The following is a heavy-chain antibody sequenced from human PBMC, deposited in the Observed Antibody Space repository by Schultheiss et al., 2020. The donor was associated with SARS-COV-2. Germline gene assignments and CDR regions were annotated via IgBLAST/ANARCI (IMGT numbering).Heavy chain of an antibody. CDR3: ARDDSSSWANWFDP. D-gene: IGHD6-13*01. V-gene: IGHV1-2*04. CDR2: INPNSGGT. J-gene: IGHJ5*02. CDR1: GYTFTGYY. Sequence: ASVKVSCKASGYTFTGYYMHWVRQAPGQGLEWMGWINPNSGGTNYAQKFQGWVTMTRDTSISTAYMELSRLRSDDTAVYYCARDDSSSWANWFDPWGQGTLVTVSS.